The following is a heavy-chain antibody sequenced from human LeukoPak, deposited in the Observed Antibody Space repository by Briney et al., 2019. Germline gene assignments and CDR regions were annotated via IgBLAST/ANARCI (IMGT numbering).Heavy chain of an antibody. CDR3: AKAGDYDYVWGSCRENPHRSYYFDY. CDR2: ISGSGGST. Sequence: GGSLRLSCAASGFTFSSYAMSWVRQAPGKGLEWVSAISGSGGSTYYADSVKGRFTISRGNSKNTLYLQMNSLRAEDTAVYYCAKAGDYDYVWGSCRENPHRSYYFDYWGQGTLVTVSS. CDR1: GFTFSSYA. J-gene: IGHJ4*02. V-gene: IGHV3-23*01. D-gene: IGHD3-16*02.